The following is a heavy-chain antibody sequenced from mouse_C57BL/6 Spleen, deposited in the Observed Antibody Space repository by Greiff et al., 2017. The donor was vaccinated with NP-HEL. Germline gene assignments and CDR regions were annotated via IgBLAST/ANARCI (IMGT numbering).Heavy chain of an antibody. V-gene: IGHV1-69*01. CDR1: GYTFTSYW. D-gene: IGHD1-1*01. CDR2: IDPSDGDT. J-gene: IGHJ1*03. Sequence: QVQLQQPGAELVMPGASVKLSCKASGYTFTSYWMHWVKQRPGQGLEWIGEIDPSDGDTTYNEKFKGKSTLTVDKSSSTAYMQLSSLTSEDSAVYYCARGDGSGLEYYEVWGIGTTVTVAT. CDR3: ARGDGSGLEYYEV.